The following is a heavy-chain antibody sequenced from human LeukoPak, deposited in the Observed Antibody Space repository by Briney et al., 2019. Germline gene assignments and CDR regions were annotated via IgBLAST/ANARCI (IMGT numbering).Heavy chain of an antibody. Sequence: SETLSLTCTASGGSISSYYWSWIRQPPGKGLEWIGYIYYSGSTNYNPSLKSRVTISLDTSKNQFSLKLSSVTAADTAVYYCARGLPAAIVDYWGQGTLVTVSS. CDR3: ARGLPAAIVDY. V-gene: IGHV4-59*01. CDR2: IYYSGST. D-gene: IGHD2-2*01. CDR1: GGSISSYY. J-gene: IGHJ4*02.